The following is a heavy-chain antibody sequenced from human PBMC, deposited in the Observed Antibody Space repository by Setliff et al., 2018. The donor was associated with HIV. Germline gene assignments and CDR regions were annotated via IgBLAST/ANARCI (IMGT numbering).Heavy chain of an antibody. V-gene: IGHV4-61*02. D-gene: IGHD4-4*01. CDR2: IYASGNT. CDR3: ARFSNTLNWFDP. Sequence: PSETLSLTCTVSGGSITSTSYYWTWIRHPAGKGLEWIGRIYASGNTNYNPSLQSRVTISVDTSKNQFSLNLNSVTAADTAVYYCARFSNTLNWFDPWGQGTLVTVSS. J-gene: IGHJ5*02. CDR1: GGSITSTSYY.